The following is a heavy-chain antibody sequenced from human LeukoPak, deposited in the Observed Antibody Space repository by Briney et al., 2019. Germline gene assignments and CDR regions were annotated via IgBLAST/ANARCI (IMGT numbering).Heavy chain of an antibody. D-gene: IGHD3-10*01. CDR3: ARESNYYGSAIDY. V-gene: IGHV4-59*12. CDR1: GGSISSYY. Sequence: KASETLSLTCTVSGGSISSYYWSWLRQPPGKGLEWIGYIYYSGSTNYNPSLKSRVTISVDTSKNQFSLKLSSVTAADTAVYYCARESNYYGSAIDYWGQGTLVTVSS. CDR2: IYYSGST. J-gene: IGHJ4*02.